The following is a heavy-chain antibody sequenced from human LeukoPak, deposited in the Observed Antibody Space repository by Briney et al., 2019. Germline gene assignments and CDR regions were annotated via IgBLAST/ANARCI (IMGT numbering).Heavy chain of an antibody. CDR2: ISWNSGSI. CDR3: ANSRSSPYYFDY. D-gene: IGHD3-10*01. J-gene: IGHJ4*02. Sequence: GGSLRLSCAASGFTFDDYAMHWVRQAPGKGLEWVSGISWNSGSIGYADSVKGRFTISRDNAKNSLYLQMNSLRAEDTALYYCANSRSSPYYFDYWGQGTLVTVSS. V-gene: IGHV3-9*01. CDR1: GFTFDDYA.